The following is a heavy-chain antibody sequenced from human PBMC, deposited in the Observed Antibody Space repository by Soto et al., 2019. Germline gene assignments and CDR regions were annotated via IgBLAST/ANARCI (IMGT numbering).Heavy chain of an antibody. CDR1: GFTFSDYY. CDR2: ISSSSSHT. CDR3: ARDQESLLWFGELLPFD. Sequence: QVQLVESGGGLVKPGGSLRLSCAASGFTFSDYYMSWIRQAPGKGLEWISYISSSSSHTSYADSVKGRFTISRDNAKNSLYLQMNSLRAEDTAVYYCARDQESLLWFGELLPFDWGQGTLGTVSS. V-gene: IGHV3-11*06. J-gene: IGHJ4*02. D-gene: IGHD3-10*01.